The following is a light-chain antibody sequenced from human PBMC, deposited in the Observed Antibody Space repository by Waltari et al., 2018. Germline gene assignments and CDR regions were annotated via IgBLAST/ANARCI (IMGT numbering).Light chain of an antibody. CDR1: SSDVGGYNS. CDR3: CSFAAGNTVI. V-gene: IGLV2-11*01. J-gene: IGLJ2*01. Sequence: QSALTQPRSVSGSPGQSVTISCTGTSSDVGGYNSVSWYQQAPGKAPKLLIFDVSERPSGVSDRFSGSKSGNTASLTISGLQAEDEADYHCCSFAAGNTVIFGGGTKLTVV. CDR2: DVS.